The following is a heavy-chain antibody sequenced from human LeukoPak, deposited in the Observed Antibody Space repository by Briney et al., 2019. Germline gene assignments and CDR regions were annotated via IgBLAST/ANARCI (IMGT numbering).Heavy chain of an antibody. CDR3: ARDSRSWSFDY. CDR1: GYTLTTYY. J-gene: IGHJ4*02. CDR2: IKPSESGT. D-gene: IGHD6-13*01. Sequence: GASVKASFKASGYTLTTYYMHWVRQAPGQGLEWMGIIKPSESGTSYAQKFQGRVTLTRDTSTSTVYMELSSLRSEDTAVYYCARDSRSWSFDYWGQGTLVTVSS. V-gene: IGHV1-46*01.